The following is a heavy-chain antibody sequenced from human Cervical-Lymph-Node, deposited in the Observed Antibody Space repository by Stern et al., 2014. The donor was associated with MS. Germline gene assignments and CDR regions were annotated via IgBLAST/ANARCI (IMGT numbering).Heavy chain of an antibody. V-gene: IGHV3-21*01. J-gene: IGHJ4*02. CDR2: IINNSTHT. CDR1: GFTFSHSS. Sequence: EVQLVESGGGLVKPGESLRLSCDASGFTFSHSSINWVRQAPGKGLEWISSIINNSTHTYYADSGEGRFTISRDSAKDSVSLHMVSLRAEDTAVYYCARARVGDYARSPHLDSWGQGTLVTVSS. CDR3: ARARVGDYARSPHLDS. D-gene: IGHD4-17*01.